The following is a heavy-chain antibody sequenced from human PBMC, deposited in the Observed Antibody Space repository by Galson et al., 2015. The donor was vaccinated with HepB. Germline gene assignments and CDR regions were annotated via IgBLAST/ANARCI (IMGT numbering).Heavy chain of an antibody. CDR3: ARLYLDVRTRVSDWIFDL. CDR1: GFTFTHYG. CDR2: VTAYGETY. V-gene: IGHV3-23*01. D-gene: IGHD2-15*01. Sequence: SLRLSCAASGFTFTHYGMTWVRQAPGKGLEWVSGVTAYGETYYYADSVKGSFTISKDNSDNKLYLDMDGLRVEDTVLYYCARLYLDVRTRVSDWIFDLWGRGTLVTVSS. J-gene: IGHJ2*01.